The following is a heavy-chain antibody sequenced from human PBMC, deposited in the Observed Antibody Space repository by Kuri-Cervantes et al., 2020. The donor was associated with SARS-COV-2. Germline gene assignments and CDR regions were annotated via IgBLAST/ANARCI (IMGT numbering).Heavy chain of an antibody. Sequence: GESLKISCAASGFTFSGHWIHWVRQAPGKGLVWVSRINPDGSYTNNADSVKGRFTLSRDNAKNMLFLQMNSLRAEDTAVYYCAKAKWQWLGSVDYWGQGTLVTVSS. D-gene: IGHD6-19*01. V-gene: IGHV3-74*01. CDR2: INPDGSYT. CDR1: GFTFSGHW. CDR3: AKAKWQWLGSVDY. J-gene: IGHJ4*02.